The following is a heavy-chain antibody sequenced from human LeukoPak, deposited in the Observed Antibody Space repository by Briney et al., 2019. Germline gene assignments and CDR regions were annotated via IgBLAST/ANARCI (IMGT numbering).Heavy chain of an antibody. V-gene: IGHV4-59*12. J-gene: IGHJ4*02. D-gene: IGHD2-2*02. CDR1: GGSMSSYY. CDR3: ARLGHCSSTSCYTLSGGGRSDY. Sequence: SETLSLTCTVSGGSMSSYYWSWIRQPPGKGLEWIGYIYYSGSTNYNPSLKSRITLSVDTSKNQFSLKLSSVTAADTAVYYCARLGHCSSTSCYTLSGGGRSDYWGQGTLVTVSS. CDR2: IYYSGST.